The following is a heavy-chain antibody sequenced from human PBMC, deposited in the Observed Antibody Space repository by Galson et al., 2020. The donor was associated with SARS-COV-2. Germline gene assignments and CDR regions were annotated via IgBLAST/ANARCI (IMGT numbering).Heavy chain of an antibody. J-gene: IGHJ4*02. CDR3: ARDQDDFWSGPFDY. Sequence: TGGSLRLSCAASGFTFSSYEMNWVRQAPGKGLEWVSYISSSGSTIYYADSVKGRFTISRDNAKNSLYLQMNSLRAEVTAVYYCARDQDDFWSGPFDYWGQGTLVTVSS. CDR1: GFTFSSYE. V-gene: IGHV3-48*03. D-gene: IGHD3-3*01. CDR2: ISSSGSTI.